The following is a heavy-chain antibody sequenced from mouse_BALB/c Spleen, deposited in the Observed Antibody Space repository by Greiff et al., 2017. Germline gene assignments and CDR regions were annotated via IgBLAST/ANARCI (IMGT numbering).Heavy chain of an antibody. CDR2: ISSGSSTI. Sequence: DVKLVESGGGLVQPGGSRKLSCAASGFTFSSFGMHWVRQAPEKGLEWVAYISSGSSTIYYADTVKGRFTISRDNPKNTLFLQMTSLRSEDTAMYYCARSNYRYEDAMDYWGQGTSVTVSS. D-gene: IGHD2-14*01. CDR3: ARSNYRYEDAMDY. CDR1: GFTFSSFG. V-gene: IGHV5-17*02. J-gene: IGHJ4*01.